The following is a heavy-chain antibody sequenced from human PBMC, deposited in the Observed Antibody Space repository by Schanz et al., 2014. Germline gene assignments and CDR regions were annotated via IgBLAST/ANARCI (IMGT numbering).Heavy chain of an antibody. Sequence: QVQLQQWGAGLLKPSETLSLTCGVFGGSFSGYYWSWIRQPPGKGLEWIGEIYHTGSTNYNPSLKSRVTISVDTSKNQFSLKLSSVTAADTAVYYCARGNNFDHGDAFFNYYYYYMDVWGKGTTVTVSS. J-gene: IGHJ6*03. CDR3: ARGNNFDHGDAFFNYYYYYMDV. CDR1: GGSFSGYY. V-gene: IGHV4-34*01. CDR2: IYHTGST. D-gene: IGHD4-17*01.